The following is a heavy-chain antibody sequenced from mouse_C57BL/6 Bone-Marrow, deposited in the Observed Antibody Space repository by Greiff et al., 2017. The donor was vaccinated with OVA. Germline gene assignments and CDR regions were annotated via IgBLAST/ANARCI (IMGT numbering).Heavy chain of an antibody. D-gene: IGHD4-1*01. CDR3: ARRMGRTDY. J-gene: IGHJ2*01. V-gene: IGHV1-54*01. Sequence: VQLQQSGAELVRPGTSVKVSCKASGYAFTNYLIEWVKQRPGQGLEWIGVINPGSGGTNYNEKFKGKATLTADKSSSTAYMQLSSLTSEDSAVYFCARRMGRTDYWGQGTTLTVSS. CDR1: GYAFTNYL. CDR2: INPGSGGT.